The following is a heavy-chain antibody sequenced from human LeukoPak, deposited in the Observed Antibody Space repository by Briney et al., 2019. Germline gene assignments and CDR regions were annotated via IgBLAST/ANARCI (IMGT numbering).Heavy chain of an antibody. CDR1: GFTFSSYS. Sequence: GGSLRLSCAASGFTFSSYSMNWVRQAPGKGLEWVSSISSSSSYIYYADSVKGRFTISRDNAKNSLYLQMNSLRAEDTAVYYCAKDMGDGYNFSGFDYWGQGTLVTVSS. J-gene: IGHJ4*02. CDR2: ISSSSSYI. V-gene: IGHV3-21*01. CDR3: AKDMGDGYNFSGFDY. D-gene: IGHD5-24*01.